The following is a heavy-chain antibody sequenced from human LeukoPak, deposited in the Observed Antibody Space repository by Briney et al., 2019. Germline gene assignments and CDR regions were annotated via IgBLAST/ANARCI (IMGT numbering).Heavy chain of an antibody. V-gene: IGHV3-23*01. Sequence: GGSLRLSCAPSGFTFSSYAMSWVRQAPGKGLEWVSAISGSGGSTYYADSVKGRVTISRDNSKNTLYLQMNSLRAEDTAVYYCAKDRIAAAGSDYWGQGTLVTVSS. D-gene: IGHD6-13*01. CDR2: ISGSGGST. J-gene: IGHJ4*02. CDR1: GFTFSSYA. CDR3: AKDRIAAAGSDY.